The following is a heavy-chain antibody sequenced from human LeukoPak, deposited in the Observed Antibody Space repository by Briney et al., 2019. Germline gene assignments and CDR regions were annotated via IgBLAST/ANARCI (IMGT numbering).Heavy chain of an antibody. CDR2: TYYSGST. V-gene: IGHV4-59*01. CDR1: GGSISSYY. CDR3: ARSLDWFDP. J-gene: IGHJ5*02. Sequence: KPSETLSLTCTVSGGSISSYYWSWIRQPPGKGLEWIGYTYYSGSTNYNPSLKRRVTISVDTSKNQFSLKLSSVTAADTAVYYCARSLDWFDPWGQGTLVTVSS.